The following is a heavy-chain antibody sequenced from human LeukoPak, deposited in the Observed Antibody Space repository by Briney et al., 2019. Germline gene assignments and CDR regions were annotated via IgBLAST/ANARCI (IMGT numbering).Heavy chain of an antibody. CDR1: GFTFRTYW. J-gene: IGHJ4*02. CDR3: VRDTLGEGEDANYAVYYFDY. V-gene: IGHV3-7*01. D-gene: IGHD4/OR15-4a*01. Sequence: PGGSLRLSCATSGFTFRTYWMSWVRQAPGKGLEWVANIKQDGNEKYYVDSVKGRFTISRDNSKNSLDLQMTRLRAEDTAVYYCVRDTLGEGEDANYAVYYFDYWGQGTPVTVSS. CDR2: IKQDGNEK.